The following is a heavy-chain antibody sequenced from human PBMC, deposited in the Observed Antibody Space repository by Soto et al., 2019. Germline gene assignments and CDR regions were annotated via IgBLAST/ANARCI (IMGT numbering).Heavy chain of an antibody. Sequence: QVQLVESGGGVVQPGRSLRLSCAASGFTFSSYGMHWVRQAPGKGLEWVAVISYDGSNKYYADSVKGRFTISRDNSKNTLYLQMNSLRAEDTAVYYCAKAPPTRIAVAGTGLDYWGQGTLVTVSS. D-gene: IGHD6-19*01. J-gene: IGHJ4*02. CDR3: AKAPPTRIAVAGTGLDY. V-gene: IGHV3-30*18. CDR1: GFTFSSYG. CDR2: ISYDGSNK.